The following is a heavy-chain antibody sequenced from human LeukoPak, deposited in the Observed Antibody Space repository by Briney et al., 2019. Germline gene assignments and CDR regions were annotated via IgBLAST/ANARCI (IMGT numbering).Heavy chain of an antibody. CDR1: GYTFTGYY. CDR2: INPNNGGT. CDR3: ARVFGRQLPDY. V-gene: IGHV1-2*02. J-gene: IGHJ4*02. Sequence: ASVKVSCQASGYTFTGYYMHWVRQAPGQGLEWLGWINPNNGGTNYAQKFQGRVTMTRDTSISTAYTELSRLRSDDTAVYYCARVFGRQLPDYWGQGTLVTVSS. D-gene: IGHD1-26*01.